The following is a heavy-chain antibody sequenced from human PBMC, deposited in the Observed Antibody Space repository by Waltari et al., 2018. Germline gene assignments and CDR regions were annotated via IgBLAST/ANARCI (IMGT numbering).Heavy chain of an antibody. J-gene: IGHJ4*02. CDR3: AREWGVMVGTAGYYFDY. D-gene: IGHD3-9*01. CDR1: GFIFADHY. Sequence: VQLVESGGGLVHPGGSLRVSCVVSGFIFADHYMDWVRQAPGKAPEWVGRVANRANSDITEYPESMKGRFTISREDSKKLLFLQMTDLKSEDTAGYYCAREWGVMVGTAGYYFDYWGQGSLVTVSS. CDR2: VANRANSDIT. V-gene: IGHV3-72*01.